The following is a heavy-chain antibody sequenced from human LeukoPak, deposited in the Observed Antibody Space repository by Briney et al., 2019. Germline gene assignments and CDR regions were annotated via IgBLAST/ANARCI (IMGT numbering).Heavy chain of an antibody. Sequence: SQTLSLTCTVSGGSISSGGYYWSWIRQHPGKGLEWTGYIYYSGSTYYNPSLKSRVTISVDTSKNQFSLKLSSVTAADTAVYYCARGYYDFWSGYYLWGQGTLVTVSS. CDR1: GGSISSGGYY. CDR2: IYYSGST. CDR3: ARGYYDFWSGYYL. J-gene: IGHJ4*02. V-gene: IGHV4-31*03. D-gene: IGHD3-3*01.